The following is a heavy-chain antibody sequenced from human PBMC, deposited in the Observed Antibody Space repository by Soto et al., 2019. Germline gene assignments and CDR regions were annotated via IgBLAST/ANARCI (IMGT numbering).Heavy chain of an antibody. J-gene: IGHJ6*02. Sequence: GGSLRLSCAASGFTFSSYAMSWVRQAPGKGLEWVSAISGSGGSTYYADSVKGRFTISRNNSKNTLYLQMNSLRAEDTAVYYCARGSRDGYNSLYYYYGMDVWGQGTTVTVSS. CDR2: ISGSGGST. CDR3: ARGSRDGYNSLYYYYGMDV. D-gene: IGHD5-12*01. V-gene: IGHV3-23*01. CDR1: GFTFSSYA.